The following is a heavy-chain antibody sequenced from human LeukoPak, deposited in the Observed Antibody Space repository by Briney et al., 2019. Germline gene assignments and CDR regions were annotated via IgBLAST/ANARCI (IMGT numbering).Heavy chain of an antibody. D-gene: IGHD3-10*01. CDR3: ARGRSGGDWFDP. CDR2: IYYTGSI. V-gene: IGHV4-59*08. J-gene: IGHJ5*02. CDR1: DGSITNYY. Sequence: SETLSLTCTVSDGSITNYYWSWIRQPPGKGLEWIGNIYYTGSINYNPSLKSRVTISVDTSKNQFSLKLSSVTAADTAVYYCARGRSGGDWFDPWGQGTLVTVSS.